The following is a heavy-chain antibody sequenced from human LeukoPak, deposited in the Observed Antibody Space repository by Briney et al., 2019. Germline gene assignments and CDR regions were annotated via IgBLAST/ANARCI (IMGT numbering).Heavy chain of an antibody. V-gene: IGHV4-39*01. J-gene: IGHJ5*02. CDR3: ARHEKATIIGLNWFDP. Sequence: PSETLSLTCTVSSGSISTSNYYWGWVRQPPGKALEWIGNIFYSGSTYYSPSLKSRVTISLDTSRNQFSLKLSSVTAADTAVYYCARHEKATIIGLNWFDPWGQGTLVTVSS. CDR2: IFYSGST. CDR1: SGSISTSNYY. D-gene: IGHD5-12*01.